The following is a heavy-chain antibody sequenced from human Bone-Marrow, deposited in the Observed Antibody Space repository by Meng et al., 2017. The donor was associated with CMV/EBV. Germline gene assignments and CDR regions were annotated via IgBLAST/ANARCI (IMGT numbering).Heavy chain of an antibody. V-gene: IGHV4-34*01. D-gene: IGHD2-21*01. Sequence: SETLSLTCAVYGGSFSGYYGSWIRQPPGKGLEWIGEINHRGSTNYNPSLKSRVTISVDTSKNQFSLKLSSVTAADTAVYYCASTYCGGDCPGYYYNYGMDVWGQGTTVTVSS. CDR2: INHRGST. CDR3: ASTYCGGDCPGYYYNYGMDV. CDR1: GGSFSGYY. J-gene: IGHJ6*02.